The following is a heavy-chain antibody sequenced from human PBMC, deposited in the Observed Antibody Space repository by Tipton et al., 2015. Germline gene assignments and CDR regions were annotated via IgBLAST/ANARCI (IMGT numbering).Heavy chain of an antibody. CDR1: SDSISKCY. V-gene: IGHV4-59*01. CDR3: ARARGRHGGLFGS. J-gene: IGHJ4*02. CDR2: IQYSGSA. Sequence: TLSLTCSVSSDSISKCYCRWIRQPPGKELEWIGYIQYSGSANYNPSLKSRVTISVDTSKTQFSLKMSSVTASDTAVYYCARARGRHGGLFGSWGQGILVTVSS. D-gene: IGHD4-23*01.